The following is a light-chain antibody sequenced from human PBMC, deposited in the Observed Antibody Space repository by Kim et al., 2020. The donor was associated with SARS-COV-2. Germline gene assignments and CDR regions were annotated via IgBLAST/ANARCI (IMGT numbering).Light chain of an antibody. V-gene: IGKV1-5*03. CDR3: QHYSRFPYT. CDR2: LAS. CDR1: ENIDTY. J-gene: IGKJ2*01. Sequence: ASVGHRVTSTCRASENIDTYLAWYQQKPGRAPRLLIYLASNLENGVPSRFSGTGFGTDFSLTITSLQPDDFAVYYCQHYSRFPYTFGQGTKLEIK.